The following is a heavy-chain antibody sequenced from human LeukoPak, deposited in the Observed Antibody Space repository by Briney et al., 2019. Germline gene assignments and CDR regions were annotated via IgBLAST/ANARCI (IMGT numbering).Heavy chain of an antibody. CDR3: AKPGREKVYGDYGTDFDY. D-gene: IGHD4-17*01. CDR1: GFTFSSYD. CDR2: IGTAGDT. J-gene: IGHJ4*02. V-gene: IGHV3-13*01. Sequence: GGSLRLSCAASGFTFSSYDMHWVRQATGKGLEWVSAIGTAGDTYYADSLKGRFTISRDNSKNTLYPQMNSLRAEDTAVYYCAKPGREKVYGDYGTDFDYWGQGTLVTVSS.